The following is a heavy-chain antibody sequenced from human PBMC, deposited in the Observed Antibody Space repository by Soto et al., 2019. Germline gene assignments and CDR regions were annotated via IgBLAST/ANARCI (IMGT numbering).Heavy chain of an antibody. CDR2: ISSSGSTI. D-gene: IGHD4-17*01. Sequence: QVQLVESGGGLVKPGGSLRLSCAASGFTFSDYYMSWIRQAPGKGLEWVSYISSSGSTIYYADSVKGRFTISRDNAKNSLYLKMNSLRAEDTAVYYCASASYGDPYYYYGMDVWGQGTTVTVSS. J-gene: IGHJ6*02. V-gene: IGHV3-11*01. CDR3: ASASYGDPYYYYGMDV. CDR1: GFTFSDYY.